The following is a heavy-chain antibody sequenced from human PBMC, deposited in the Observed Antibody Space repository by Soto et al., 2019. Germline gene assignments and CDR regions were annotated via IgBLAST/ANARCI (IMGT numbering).Heavy chain of an antibody. J-gene: IGHJ6*02. D-gene: IGHD2-15*01. CDR3: SIVTAYGMDV. CDR2: IIPVYGTP. Sequence: QVQLEQSGAEVKKPGSSLKVSCKATGGTFNKYAISWVRQAPGQGLEWMAGIIPVYGTPNYAQRFQDRVTIDADESTTTAYMEVNSLRSEDTAIYYCSIVTAYGMDVWGPGTTVIVSS. CDR1: GGTFNKYA. V-gene: IGHV1-69*01.